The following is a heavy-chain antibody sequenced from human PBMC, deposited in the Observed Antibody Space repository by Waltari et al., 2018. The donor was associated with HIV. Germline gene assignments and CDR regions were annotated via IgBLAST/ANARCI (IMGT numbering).Heavy chain of an antibody. CDR2: INHSGST. Sequence: QVQLQQWGAGLLKPSETLSLTCAVYGGSFSGYYWTWIRKPPGKGLEWIGEINHSGSTNYNPSLKSRVTISADTSKNQFSLKVSSVTAADTAVYYCARRNYGDQADVFDIWGQGTMVTVSS. D-gene: IGHD4-17*01. J-gene: IGHJ3*02. CDR3: ARRNYGDQADVFDI. V-gene: IGHV4-34*01. CDR1: GGSFSGYY.